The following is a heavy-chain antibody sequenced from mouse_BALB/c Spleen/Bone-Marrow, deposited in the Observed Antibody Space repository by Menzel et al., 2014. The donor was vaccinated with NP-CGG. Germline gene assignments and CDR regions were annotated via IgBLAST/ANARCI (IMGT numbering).Heavy chain of an antibody. J-gene: IGHJ2*01. D-gene: IGHD2-4*01. V-gene: IGHV1-80*01. CDR2: IYPGDGET. Sequence: VQGVESGAELVRPGSSVKISCKASGYAFSSFWMNWVKQRPGQGLEWIGQIYPGDGETNYNGKFKGKATLTADKSSSTAYMQLSSLTSEDSAVYFCARGDYGPDYWGQGTTLTVSS. CDR3: ARGDYGPDY. CDR1: GYAFSSFW.